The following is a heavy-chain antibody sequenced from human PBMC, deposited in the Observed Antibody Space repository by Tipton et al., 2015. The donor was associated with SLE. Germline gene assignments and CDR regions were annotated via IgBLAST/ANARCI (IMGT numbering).Heavy chain of an antibody. Sequence: GLVKPSQTLSLTCAISGDSVSNNTAAWNWIRQSPSRGLEWLGRTYYRSRWYYDYAASVKSRITINADTSKSQFSLQLNSVTPEDTAVYYCARHRFWSGYYYYGMDVWGQGTTVIVSS. D-gene: IGHD3-3*01. CDR1: GDSVSNNTAA. CDR3: ARHRFWSGYYYYGMDV. V-gene: IGHV6-1*01. J-gene: IGHJ6*02. CDR2: TYYRSRWYY.